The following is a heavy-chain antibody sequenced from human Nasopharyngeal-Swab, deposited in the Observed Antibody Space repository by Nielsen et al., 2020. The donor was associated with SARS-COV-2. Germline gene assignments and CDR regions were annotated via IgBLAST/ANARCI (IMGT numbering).Heavy chain of an antibody. CDR1: GFTFSSYG. V-gene: IGHV3-30*03. J-gene: IGHJ4*02. Sequence: GGSLRLSCAASGFTFSSYGMHWVRQAPGKGLAWVAVISYDGSNKYYADSVKGRFTISRDNSKNTLYLQMNSLRAEDTAVYYCALLEVGHMTTVTNFDYWGQGTLVTVSS. CDR3: ALLEVGHMTTVTNFDY. D-gene: IGHD4-11*01. CDR2: ISYDGSNK.